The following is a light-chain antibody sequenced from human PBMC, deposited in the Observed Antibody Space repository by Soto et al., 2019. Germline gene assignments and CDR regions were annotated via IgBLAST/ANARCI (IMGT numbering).Light chain of an antibody. Sequence: EIVLTQSPGTLSLSPGERATLSCRASQSVSSSYLAWYQQKPGQAPRLRNYGASSRDTGIPDRFSGSGSGTDFTLTISRLEPEDFAVYYCKQYGSFFGQGTKLEIK. CDR3: KQYGSF. CDR2: GAS. CDR1: QSVSSSY. J-gene: IGKJ2*01. V-gene: IGKV3-20*01.